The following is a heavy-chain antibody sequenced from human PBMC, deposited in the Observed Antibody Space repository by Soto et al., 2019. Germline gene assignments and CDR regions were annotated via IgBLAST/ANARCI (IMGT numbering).Heavy chain of an antibody. V-gene: IGHV3-30*18. CDR2: ISYDGSNK. CDR1: GFTFSSYG. Sequence: LRLSCAASGFTFSSYGMHWVRQAPGKGLEWVAVISYDGSNKYYADSVKGRFTISRDNSENTLYLQMSSLRAEDTAVYYCAKVLYYYDSSGYYYFDYWGQGTLVTVSS. J-gene: IGHJ4*02. D-gene: IGHD3-22*01. CDR3: AKVLYYYDSSGYYYFDY.